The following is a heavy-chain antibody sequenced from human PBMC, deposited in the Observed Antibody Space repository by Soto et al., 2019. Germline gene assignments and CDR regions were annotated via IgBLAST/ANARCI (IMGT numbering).Heavy chain of an antibody. Sequence: GGSLRLSCAASGFTFSSYSMNWVRQAPGKGLEWVSSISSSSSYIYYADSVKGRFTISRDNAKNSLYLQMNSLRAEDTAVYYCARANDFWSGYYQVPYFDYWGQGTLVTVSS. CDR2: ISSSSSYI. CDR3: ARANDFWSGYYQVPYFDY. J-gene: IGHJ4*02. D-gene: IGHD3-3*01. CDR1: GFTFSSYS. V-gene: IGHV3-21*01.